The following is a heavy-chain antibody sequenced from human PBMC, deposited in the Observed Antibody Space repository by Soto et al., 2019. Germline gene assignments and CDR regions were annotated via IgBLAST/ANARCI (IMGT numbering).Heavy chain of an antibody. J-gene: IGHJ6*02. D-gene: IGHD5-18*01. CDR2: IYPVDSDI. V-gene: IGHV5-51*01. CDR1: GYNFATDW. Sequence: PGESLKISCKGSGYNFATDWIGWVRQMPGKGLEWMGIIYPVDSDIRYSPSFQGQVTISADKSISTAYLQWSSLKASDTAMYYCARYWHSYSLNYYRGMDVWGQGTTVTVSS. CDR3: ARYWHSYSLNYYRGMDV.